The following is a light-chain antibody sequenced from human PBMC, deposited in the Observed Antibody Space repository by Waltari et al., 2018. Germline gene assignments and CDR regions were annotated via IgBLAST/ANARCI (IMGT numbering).Light chain of an antibody. V-gene: IGKV4-1*01. J-gene: IGKJ4*01. CDR3: QQYYNTPLT. CDR2: WAS. CDR1: QTVLYSSNNKNY. Sequence: IVMTQSPDSLAVSLGERATINCKSSQTVLYSSNNKNYLAWYQQKPRQPPTLRIYWASTRESGVPDRFSGSGSGTDFTLTISSLQAEDVAVYYCQQYYNTPLTFGGGTKVEIK.